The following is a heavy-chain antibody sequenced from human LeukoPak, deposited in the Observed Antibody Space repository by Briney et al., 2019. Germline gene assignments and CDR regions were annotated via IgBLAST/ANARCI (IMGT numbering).Heavy chain of an antibody. CDR2: ISYDGSNK. Sequence: PGGSLRLSCAASGFTFSSYAMHWVRQAPGKGLEWVAVISYDGSNKYYADSVKGRFTISRDNSKNTLYLQMNSLRAEDMAVYYCARGVSTQYQLLPDYFDYWGQGTLVTVSS. D-gene: IGHD2-2*01. CDR3: ARGVSTQYQLLPDYFDY. J-gene: IGHJ4*02. V-gene: IGHV3-30*04. CDR1: GFTFSSYA.